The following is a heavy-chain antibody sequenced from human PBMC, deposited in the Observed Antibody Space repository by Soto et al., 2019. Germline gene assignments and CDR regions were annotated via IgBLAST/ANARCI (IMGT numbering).Heavy chain of an antibody. D-gene: IGHD3-10*01. CDR2: VNPIVGMS. Sequence: QVQLVQSGAEVKKPGSSVKVSCTASGGTFNRYTINWVRQAPGQRLEWVGRVNPIVGMSTSASKFQGRVTMTADKSTTKADMDLTGLRSDATAVYYCATSYGSGSTHFDSWGQGTLVTVSS. V-gene: IGHV1-69*02. J-gene: IGHJ4*02. CDR3: ATSYGSGSTHFDS. CDR1: GGTFNRYT.